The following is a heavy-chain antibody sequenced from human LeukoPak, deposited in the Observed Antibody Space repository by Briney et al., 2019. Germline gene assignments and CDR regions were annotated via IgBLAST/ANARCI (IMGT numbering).Heavy chain of an antibody. CDR2: ISYDGSNK. Sequence: SGGSLRLSCAASGFTFSSYGMHWVRQAPGKGLEWVAVISYDGSNKYYADSLKGRFTISRDNSKNTLYLQMNSLRAEDTAVYYCAKDQEMQQQVVPVGISDYWGQGTLVIVSS. V-gene: IGHV3-30*18. J-gene: IGHJ4*02. CDR1: GFTFSSYG. CDR3: AKDQEMQQQVVPVGISDY. D-gene: IGHD6-13*01.